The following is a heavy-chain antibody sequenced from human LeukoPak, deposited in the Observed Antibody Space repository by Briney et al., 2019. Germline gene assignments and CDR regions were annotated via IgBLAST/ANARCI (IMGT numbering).Heavy chain of an antibody. CDR1: GFTFSSYA. CDR2: SSGIGGNT. V-gene: IGHV3-23*01. Sequence: PGGSLRLSCAASGFTFSSYAMIWVRQAPGKGLAWVSASSGIGGNTYYPDSVKGRFTISRENAKNSLYLQMNSLRAGDTAVYYCARAAQVVIRGPRYWYFGLWGRGTLVTVSS. CDR3: ARAAQVVIRGPRYWYFGL. D-gene: IGHD3-22*01. J-gene: IGHJ2*01.